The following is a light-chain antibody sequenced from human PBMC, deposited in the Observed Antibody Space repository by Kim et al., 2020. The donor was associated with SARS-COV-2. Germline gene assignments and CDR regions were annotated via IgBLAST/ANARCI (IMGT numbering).Light chain of an antibody. V-gene: IGLV3-1*01. J-gene: IGLJ1*01. CDR3: QAWDSSTDGV. CDR1: KLGNKY. CDR2: QDT. Sequence: ELTQPPSVSVSPGQTASITCSGDKLGNKYASWYQQKPGQSPVLVIYQDTKRPSGIPERFSGSNSGNTATLTISGTQAMDEADYYCQAWDSSTDGVFGTGTKVTVL.